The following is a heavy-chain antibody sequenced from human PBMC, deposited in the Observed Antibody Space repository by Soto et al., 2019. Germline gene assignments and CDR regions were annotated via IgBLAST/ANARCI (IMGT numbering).Heavy chain of an antibody. V-gene: IGHV1-18*01. J-gene: IGHJ5*02. D-gene: IGHD5-12*01. CDR1: GYTFFTYD. Sequence: QVHLVQSGVEVKTPGASVKVSCQASGYTFFTYDLSWVRQAPGQGLEWMGWISTYSGDTKYAQKFQGRVTMTTDTSTTTAYMELRSLRSDDTAVYYGARHHGPTTSENWLEPWGQGTLVTVSS. CDR3: ARHHGPTTSENWLEP. CDR2: ISTYSGDT.